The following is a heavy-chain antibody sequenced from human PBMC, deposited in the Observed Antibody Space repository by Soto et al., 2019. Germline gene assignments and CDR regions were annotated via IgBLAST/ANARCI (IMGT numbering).Heavy chain of an antibody. CDR2: IYYSGST. CDR3: ARHRPSGYSYYYYYYGMDV. J-gene: IGHJ6*02. V-gene: IGHV4-39*01. Sequence: SETLSLTCTVSRGSIRSSSYYWGWIRQPPGKGLEWIGSIYYSGSTYYNPSLKSRFTISVDTSKNQFSLKLSSVTAADTAVYYCARHRPSGYSYYYYYYGMDVWGQGTTVT. D-gene: IGHD3-22*01. CDR1: RGSIRSSSYY.